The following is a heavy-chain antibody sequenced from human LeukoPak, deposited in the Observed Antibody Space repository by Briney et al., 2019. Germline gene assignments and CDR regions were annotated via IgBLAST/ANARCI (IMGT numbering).Heavy chain of an antibody. V-gene: IGHV4-34*01. CDR2: INHSGST. D-gene: IGHD1-26*01. CDR3: ARGPVGATLFDY. Sequence: PSGTLSLTCAVYGGSFSGYYWSWIRQPPGKGLEWIGEINHSGSTNYNPTLKSRVTISVDTSKNQFSLKLSSVTAADTAVYYCARGPVGATLFDYWGQGTLVTVSS. J-gene: IGHJ4*02. CDR1: GGSFSGYY.